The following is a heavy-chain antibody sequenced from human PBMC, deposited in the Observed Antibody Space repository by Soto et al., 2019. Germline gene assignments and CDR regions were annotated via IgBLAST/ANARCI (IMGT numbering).Heavy chain of an antibody. D-gene: IGHD3-10*01. CDR2: IDWDDDK. J-gene: IGHJ5*02. CDR1: GFSLSTSGMC. CDR3: DRTGAKYYYGSAPTVWFDT. Sequence: SGPTLVNPTQTLTLTCTFSGFSLSTSGMCVSWIRQPPGKALEWLALIDWDDDKYYSTSLKTRLTISKDTSKNQVVLTMTNMDPVDTATYYCDRTGAKYYYGSAPTVWFDTWGQGTLVTVSS. V-gene: IGHV2-70*01.